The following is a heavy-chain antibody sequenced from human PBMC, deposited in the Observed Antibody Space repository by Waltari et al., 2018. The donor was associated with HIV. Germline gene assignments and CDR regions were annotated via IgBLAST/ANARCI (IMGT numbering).Heavy chain of an antibody. J-gene: IGHJ6*01. CDR1: GGSFSGYY. Sequence: QVHLEQWGTGLLRPSETLSLTCAVYGGSFSGYYWSWIRQSPGRGLEWIGEVNHVGRTNYSPSLKGRVTVSVDTSKNQFSLPMRSVTAADTAVYYCARDSAPGLAVDDDDGEFFYYGLDVWGQGTTVTVSS. D-gene: IGHD6-19*01. CDR3: ARDSAPGLAVDDDDGEFFYYGLDV. CDR2: VNHVGRT. V-gene: IGHV4-34*01.